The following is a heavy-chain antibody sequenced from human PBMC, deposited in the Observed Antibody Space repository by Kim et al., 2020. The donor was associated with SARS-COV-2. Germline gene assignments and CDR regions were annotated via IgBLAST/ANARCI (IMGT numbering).Heavy chain of an antibody. Sequence: AQKFQERVTMTRDTYTSTVYMDVSSLRSEDTAVYYCARERYTSSWYGMDVWGQGTTVTVSS. CDR3: ARERYTSSWYGMDV. D-gene: IGHD6-13*01. V-gene: IGHV1-46*01. J-gene: IGHJ6*02.